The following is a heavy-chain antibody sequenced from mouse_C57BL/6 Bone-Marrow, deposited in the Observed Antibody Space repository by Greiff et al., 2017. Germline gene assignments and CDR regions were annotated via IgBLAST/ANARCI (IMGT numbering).Heavy chain of an antibody. CDR3: TTDYDWFAY. CDR2: IDPENGDT. CDR1: GFNIKDDY. V-gene: IGHV14-4*01. Sequence: EVQLQQSGAELVRPGASVKLSCTASGFNIKDDYMHWVKQRPEQGLEWIGWIDPENGDTEYASKFQGKATITADTSSNTAYLQLSSLTSADTAVYYCTTDYDWFAYWGQGTLVTGSA. D-gene: IGHD2-4*01. J-gene: IGHJ3*01.